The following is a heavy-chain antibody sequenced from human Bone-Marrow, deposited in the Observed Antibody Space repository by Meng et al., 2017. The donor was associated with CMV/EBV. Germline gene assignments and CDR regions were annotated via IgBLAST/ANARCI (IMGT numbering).Heavy chain of an antibody. Sequence: ASVKVSCKASGYTFTSYGISWVRQAPGQGLEWMGWISAYNGNTNYAQKLQGRVTMTTDTSTSTAYMELRSLRSDDTAVYYCARAAYYYDSSGPYYFDYWGQGTLVTFSS. CDR1: GYTFTSYG. CDR3: ARAAYYYDSSGPYYFDY. CDR2: ISAYNGNT. D-gene: IGHD3-22*01. V-gene: IGHV1-18*01. J-gene: IGHJ4*02.